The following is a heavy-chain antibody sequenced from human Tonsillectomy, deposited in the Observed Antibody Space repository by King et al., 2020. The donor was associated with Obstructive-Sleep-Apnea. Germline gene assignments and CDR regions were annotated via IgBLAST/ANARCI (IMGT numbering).Heavy chain of an antibody. J-gene: IGHJ6*02. D-gene: IGHD3-16*01. V-gene: IGHV4-39*07. Sequence: QLQESGPGLVKPSETLSLTCTVSGGSISSSSYYWGWIRQPPGKGLEWIGSIYYSGSTYYNPSLKSRVTISVDTSKNQFSLKLSAVTAADTAVYYCARVDDYVSYYYGMDVWGQGTTVTVSS. CDR3: ARVDDYVSYYYGMDV. CDR2: IYYSGST. CDR1: GGSISSSSYY.